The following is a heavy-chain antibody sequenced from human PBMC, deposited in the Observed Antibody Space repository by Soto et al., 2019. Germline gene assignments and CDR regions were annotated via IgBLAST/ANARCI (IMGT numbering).Heavy chain of an antibody. CDR1: GDTFTSYA. J-gene: IGHJ6*02. CDR2: INAGNGNT. Sequence: SVKVSCKASGDTFTSYAMHWVRQAPGQRLEWMGWINAGNGNTKYSQKFQGRVTITRDTSASTAYMELSSLRSEDTAVYYCARTSSNPLRYDYYYGMDVWGQGTTVTVSS. CDR3: ARTSSNPLRYDYYYGMDV. V-gene: IGHV1-3*01. D-gene: IGHD6-13*01.